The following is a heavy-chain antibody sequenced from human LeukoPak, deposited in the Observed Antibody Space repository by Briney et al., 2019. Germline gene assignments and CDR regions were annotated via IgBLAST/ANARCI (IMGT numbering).Heavy chain of an antibody. CDR2: IIGSGGTT. CDR3: ARDHGSGSYWGPKFDY. Sequence: GGTLRLSCAASGFSFSNYGMNWVRQAPGKGLEWVSGIIGSGGTTYYADSVKGRFTISRDNSKNTLYLQMNSLRAEDTAVYYCARDHGSGSYWGPKFDYWGQGTLVTVSS. V-gene: IGHV3-23*01. D-gene: IGHD1-26*01. CDR1: GFSFSNYG. J-gene: IGHJ4*02.